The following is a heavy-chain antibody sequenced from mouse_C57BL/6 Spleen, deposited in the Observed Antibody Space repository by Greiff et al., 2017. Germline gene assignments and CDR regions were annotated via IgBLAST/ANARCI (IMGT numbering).Heavy chain of an antibody. J-gene: IGHJ2*01. CDR2: IRNKANGYTT. CDR1: GFTFTDYY. D-gene: IGHD1-1*01. Sequence: EVQRVESGGGLVQPGGSLSLSCAASGFTFTDYYMSWVRQPPGKALEWLGFIRNKANGYTTEYSASVKGRFTISRDNSQSILYLQMNALRAEDSATYYCARYDLLLRYFDYWGQGTTLTVSS. V-gene: IGHV7-3*01. CDR3: ARYDLLLRYFDY.